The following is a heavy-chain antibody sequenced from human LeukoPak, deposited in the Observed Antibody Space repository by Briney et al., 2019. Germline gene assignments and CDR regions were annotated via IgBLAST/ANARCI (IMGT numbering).Heavy chain of an antibody. CDR2: IESKTDGGTT. Sequence: TSGGSLRLSCAASGFSFSDAWMSWVRQIPGKGLEWVGRIESKTDGGTTDYAAPVRGRFTISRDDPTNTLYLQMNSLKSEDTAVYYCTTYGSGRKFDYWGQGILVTVSS. CDR1: GFSFSDAW. V-gene: IGHV3-15*04. CDR3: TTYGSGRKFDY. D-gene: IGHD3-10*01. J-gene: IGHJ4*02.